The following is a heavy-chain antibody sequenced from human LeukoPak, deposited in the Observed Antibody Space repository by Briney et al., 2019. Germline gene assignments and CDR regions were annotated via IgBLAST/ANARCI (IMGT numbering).Heavy chain of an antibody. V-gene: IGHV4-38-2*02. J-gene: IGHJ4*02. CDR3: AREFRGGGDSGIFDY. D-gene: IGHD4-23*01. Sequence: SETLSLTCALSGYSISSGYYWGWIRQPPGKGLEWIGNIYHSGSTYYKPSLKSRVTISVDTSKNQFPLTLSSVTAADTAVYYCAREFRGGGDSGIFDYWGQGALVTVSS. CDR1: GYSISSGYY. CDR2: IYHSGST.